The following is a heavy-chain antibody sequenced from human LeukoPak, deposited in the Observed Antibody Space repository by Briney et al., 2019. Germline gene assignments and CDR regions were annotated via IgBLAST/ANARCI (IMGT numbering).Heavy chain of an antibody. J-gene: IGHJ4*02. V-gene: IGHV3-33*01. CDR3: AREIFGSGRYPDF. Sequence: RGSLRLSCAAPGFSFDTYAMHWVRQAPGQGLEWGALIWHDGSQKVYSNSVTGQFTISRDNSKNTVHLKINHQTPDETAVYYCAREIFGSGRYPDFWGQGTLVTVSS. CDR2: IWHDGSQK. CDR1: GFSFDTYA. D-gene: IGHD3-10*01.